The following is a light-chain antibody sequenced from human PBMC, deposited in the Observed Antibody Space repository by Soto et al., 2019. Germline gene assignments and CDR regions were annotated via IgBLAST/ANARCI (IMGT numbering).Light chain of an antibody. CDR1: QGIGSW. Sequence: DIQMTQSPSFVSASVGDRVSITCRASQGIGSWLAWYQQKPGTAPKLLIYSASSLQSGVPSRFSGSGSGTDFTLTISSLQPEDFANYYCQQGSTFPTFGQGTKVEVK. CDR2: SAS. V-gene: IGKV1-12*01. J-gene: IGKJ1*01. CDR3: QQGSTFPT.